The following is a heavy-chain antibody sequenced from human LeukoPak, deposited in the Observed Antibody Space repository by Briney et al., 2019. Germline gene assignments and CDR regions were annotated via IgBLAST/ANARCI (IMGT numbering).Heavy chain of an antibody. CDR2: FDPEDGET. D-gene: IGHD1-26*01. CDR3: AREGGSYYGSYFDY. Sequence: GAPVKVSCKVSGYTLTELSMHWVRQAPGKGLEWMGGFDPEDGETIYAQKFQGRVTMTTDTSTSTAYMELRSLRSDDTAVYYCAREGGSYYGSYFDYWGQGTLVTVSS. J-gene: IGHJ4*02. CDR1: GYTLTELS. V-gene: IGHV1-24*01.